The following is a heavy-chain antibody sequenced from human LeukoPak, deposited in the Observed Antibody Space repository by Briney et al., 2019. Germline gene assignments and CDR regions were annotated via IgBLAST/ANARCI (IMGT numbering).Heavy chain of an antibody. D-gene: IGHD6-25*01. CDR2: ISAYNAKT. V-gene: IGHV1-18*01. Sequence: GASVTVSCKASGYTFNNYGISWVRQAPGQGLEWMGWISAYNAKTNYAQNLQGRVTVTTDTSTTTAYMELRSLRSDDTAVYYCARDGHIAAELFDYWGQGTLVTVSS. CDR3: ARDGHIAAELFDY. CDR1: GYTFNNYG. J-gene: IGHJ4*02.